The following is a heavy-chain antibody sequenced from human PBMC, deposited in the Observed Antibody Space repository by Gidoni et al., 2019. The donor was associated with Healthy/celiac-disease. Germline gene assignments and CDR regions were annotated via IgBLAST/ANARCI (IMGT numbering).Heavy chain of an antibody. CDR3: ARERWVGSSWRILDY. D-gene: IGHD6-13*01. CDR1: GFTFSSYV. CDR2: ISYDGSNK. J-gene: IGHJ4*02. V-gene: IGHV3-30*03. Sequence: QVQLVESGGGVVQPGRSLRLSCAASGFTFSSYVMHWVRQAPGKGLEWVAVISYDGSNKYYADSVKGRFTISRDNSKNTLYLQMNSLRAEDTAVYYCARERWVGSSWRILDYWGQGTLVTVSS.